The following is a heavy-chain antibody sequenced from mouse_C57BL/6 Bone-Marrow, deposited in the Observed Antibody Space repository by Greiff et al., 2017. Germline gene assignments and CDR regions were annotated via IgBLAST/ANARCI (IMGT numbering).Heavy chain of an antibody. Sequence: VQLQQSGPELVKPGASVKISCKASGYAFSSSWMHWVKQRPGQGLEWIGRIYPGDGDTNYNGKFKGKATLTADKSSSTAYMQLSSLTSEDSAVDFWDRELREPAWLAYWGQGTLVTVSA. CDR1: GYAFSSSW. V-gene: IGHV1-82*01. D-gene: IGHD3-2*02. J-gene: IGHJ3*01. CDR2: IYPGDGDT. CDR3: DRELREPAWLAY.